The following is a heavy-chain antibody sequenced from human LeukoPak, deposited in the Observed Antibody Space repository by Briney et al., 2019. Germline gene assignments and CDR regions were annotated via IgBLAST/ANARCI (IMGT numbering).Heavy chain of an antibody. D-gene: IGHD3-22*01. Sequence: ASVKVSCKASGYTFTSYDINWVRQAPGQGLEWMGRINPNSGGTNYAQKFQGRVTMTRDTSISTAYMELSRLRSDDTAVYYCAFREGYYYDSSGYYLSYAFDIWGQGTMVTVSS. CDR2: INPNSGGT. CDR1: GYTFTSYD. V-gene: IGHV1-2*06. J-gene: IGHJ3*02. CDR3: AFREGYYYDSSGYYLSYAFDI.